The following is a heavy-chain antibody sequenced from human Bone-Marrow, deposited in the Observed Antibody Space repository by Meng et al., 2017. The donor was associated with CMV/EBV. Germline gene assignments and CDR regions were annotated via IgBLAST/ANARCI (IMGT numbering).Heavy chain of an antibody. Sequence: SCAASGFTFSMYRMNWVRQAPGKGLEWVSSISSSRSYIYYADSVKGRFTISRDNAKNSLYLQMNSLRAEDTAVYYCARASTSSGLDYWGQGTLVTVSS. D-gene: IGHD2-2*01. CDR2: ISSSRSYI. CDR1: GFTFSMYR. J-gene: IGHJ4*02. V-gene: IGHV3-21*01. CDR3: ARASTSSGLDY.